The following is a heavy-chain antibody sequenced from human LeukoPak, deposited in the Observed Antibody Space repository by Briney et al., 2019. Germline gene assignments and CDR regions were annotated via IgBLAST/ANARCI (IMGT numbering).Heavy chain of an antibody. D-gene: IGHD2-21*01. V-gene: IGHV3-15*04. CDR1: GFPVSDTL. Sequence: GGSLRLSCAASGFPVSDTLMSWVRQAPGKGLEWVGRIESKKDGGTIEYAVPVKGRFSISRDDSRNSLYLQMNTLKTEDTAVYYCVTYEGVTWGQGTLVTVSS. CDR2: IESKKDGGTI. J-gene: IGHJ5*02. CDR3: VTYEGVT.